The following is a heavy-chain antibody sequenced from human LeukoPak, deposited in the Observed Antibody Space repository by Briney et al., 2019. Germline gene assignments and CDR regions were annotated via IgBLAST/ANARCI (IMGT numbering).Heavy chain of an antibody. CDR3: ARDGRGYSYGYPNWFDP. V-gene: IGHV1-18*01. CDR1: GYTFTSYG. Sequence: ASVKVSCKASGYTFTSYGISWVRQAPGQGLEWMGWISAYNGNTNYAQKLQGRVTMTTDTSTSTAYMELRSLRSDDTAVYYCARDGRGYSYGYPNWFDPWGQGTLVTVSS. CDR2: ISAYNGNT. D-gene: IGHD5-18*01. J-gene: IGHJ5*02.